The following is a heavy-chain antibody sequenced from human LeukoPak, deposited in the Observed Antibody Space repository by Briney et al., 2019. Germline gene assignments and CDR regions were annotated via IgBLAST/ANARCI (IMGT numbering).Heavy chain of an antibody. Sequence: QPGRSLRLSCVASGFTFSRHDMNWVRQAPGKGLEWVAVISYDGSNKYYADSVKGRFTISRDNSKNTLYLQMNSLRAEDTAVYYCARDRGTMVRGVLSDWGQGTLVTVSS. D-gene: IGHD3-10*01. J-gene: IGHJ4*02. V-gene: IGHV3-30*03. CDR1: GFTFSRHD. CDR2: ISYDGSNK. CDR3: ARDRGTMVRGVLSD.